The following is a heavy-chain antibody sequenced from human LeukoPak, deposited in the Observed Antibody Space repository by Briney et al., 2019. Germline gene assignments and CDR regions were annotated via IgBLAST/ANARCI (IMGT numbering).Heavy chain of an antibody. CDR1: GFTFSSYA. CDR2: ISSTGSTT. J-gene: IGHJ4*02. V-gene: IGHV3-23*01. Sequence: GGSLRLSCTASGFTFSSYAMSWVRQAPGKGLEWVSLISSTGSTTYYADSVKGRFTISRDNSENTLYLQMKSLRAEDTAVYYCSTSRPLQSFDCWGQGTLVTVSS. CDR3: STSRPLQSFDC. D-gene: IGHD4-11*01.